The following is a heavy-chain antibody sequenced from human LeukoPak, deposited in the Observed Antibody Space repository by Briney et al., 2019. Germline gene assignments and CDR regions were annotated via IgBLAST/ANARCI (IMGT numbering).Heavy chain of an antibody. CDR1: GYTFTSYY. J-gene: IGHJ4*02. CDR3: ARAPWGYSYGSAPPDY. Sequence: GASMKVSCKASGYTFTSYYMHWVRQAPGQGLEWMGIINPSGGSTSYAQKFQGRVTMTRDTSTSTVYMELSSLRSEDTAVYYCARAPWGYSYGSAPPDYWGQGTLVAVSS. D-gene: IGHD5-18*01. V-gene: IGHV1-46*01. CDR2: INPSGGST.